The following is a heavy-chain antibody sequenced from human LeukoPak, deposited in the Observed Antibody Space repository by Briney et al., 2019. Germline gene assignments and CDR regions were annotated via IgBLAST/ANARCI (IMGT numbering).Heavy chain of an antibody. J-gene: IGHJ5*02. CDR2: IYYSGIT. V-gene: IGHV4-39*01. CDR1: GGSISSSSYY. Sequence: SETLSLTCPVSGGSISSSSYYWGWIRQPPGQGLAWIGSIYYSGITYYNPSLKSRVTISVDTSKNQFSLKLSSVTAADTAVYYCARHAMTTVTTNWFDPWGQGTLVTVSS. CDR3: ARHAMTTVTTNWFDP. D-gene: IGHD4-17*01.